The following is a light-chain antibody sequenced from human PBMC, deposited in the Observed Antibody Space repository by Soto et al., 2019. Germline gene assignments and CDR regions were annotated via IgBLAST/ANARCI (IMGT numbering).Light chain of an antibody. Sequence: DLVMTQTPLSLSVTPGQPASISCKSTQSLLQSDGKTYLYWYLQRPGQSPQLLIYEVSKRFSGVPDRISGSGSGTEFTLKISRVEADDVGVYYCMQSIQLPVTFGGGTKVEIK. V-gene: IGKV2D-29*02. CDR2: EVS. CDR1: QSLLQSDGKTY. J-gene: IGKJ4*01. CDR3: MQSIQLPVT.